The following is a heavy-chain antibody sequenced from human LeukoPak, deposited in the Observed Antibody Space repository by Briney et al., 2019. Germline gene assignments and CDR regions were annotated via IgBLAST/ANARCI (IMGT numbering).Heavy chain of an antibody. V-gene: IGHV1-18*01. J-gene: IGHJ4*02. CDR2: ISAYNGNT. D-gene: IGHD6-6*01. Sequence: GSSVKVSCKASGGTFSSYAISWVRQAPGQGLEWMGWISAYNGNTNYAQKLQGRVTMTTDTSTSTAYMELRSLRSDDTAVYYCAKDIEYSSSFDYWGQGTLVTVSS. CDR3: AKDIEYSSSFDY. CDR1: GGTFSSYA.